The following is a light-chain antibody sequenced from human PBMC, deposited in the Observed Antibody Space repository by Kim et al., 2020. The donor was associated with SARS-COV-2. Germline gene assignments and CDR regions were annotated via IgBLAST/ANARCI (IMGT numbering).Light chain of an antibody. V-gene: IGKV1-39*01. CDR3: QQSYSTLRT. Sequence: DIQMTQSPSSLSASVGDRVTITCRASQSINTYLNWYQQKPGKAPKLLIYGASTLQSEVPSRFSGSGSGTYFTLTITSLQPEDFATYYCQQSYSTLRTFGQGTKVDIK. J-gene: IGKJ1*01. CDR1: QSINTY. CDR2: GAS.